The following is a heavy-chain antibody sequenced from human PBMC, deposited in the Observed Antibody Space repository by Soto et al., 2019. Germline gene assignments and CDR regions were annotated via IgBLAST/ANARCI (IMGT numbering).Heavy chain of an antibody. J-gene: IGHJ5*02. CDR2: IYYSGST. V-gene: IGHV4-39*01. Sequence: QLQLQESGPGLVKPSETLSLTCTVSGGSISSSSYYWGWISQPPGKGLEWIGSIYYSGSTYYNPSLKSRVTISVDTSKNQFSLKLSSVTAADTAVYYCARPSGYGSGSSNWFDPWGQGTLVTVSS. D-gene: IGHD3-10*01. CDR1: GGSISSSSYY. CDR3: ARPSGYGSGSSNWFDP.